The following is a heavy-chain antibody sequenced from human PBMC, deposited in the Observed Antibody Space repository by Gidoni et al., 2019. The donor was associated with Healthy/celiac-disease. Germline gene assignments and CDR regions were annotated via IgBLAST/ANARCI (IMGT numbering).Heavy chain of an antibody. CDR1: GYTFTSYD. CDR2: MNPNSGNT. V-gene: IGHV1-8*01. J-gene: IGHJ6*02. CDR3: ARVPSPTYYDFWSGYSAYYYYGMDV. D-gene: IGHD3-3*01. Sequence: QVQLVQSGAEVKKPGASVKVSCKASGYTFTSYDIHWVRQATGQGLEWMGWMNPNSGNTGYAQKFQGRVTMTRNTSISTAYMELSSLRSEDTAVYYCARVPSPTYYDFWSGYSAYYYYGMDVWGQGTTVTVSS.